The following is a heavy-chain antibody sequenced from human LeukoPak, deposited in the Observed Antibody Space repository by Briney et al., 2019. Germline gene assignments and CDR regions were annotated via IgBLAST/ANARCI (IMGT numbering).Heavy chain of an antibody. CDR3: AKRVPYSSSSVYFDY. D-gene: IGHD6-6*01. J-gene: IGHJ4*02. CDR1: GFTFSTYG. V-gene: IGHV3-23*01. CDR2: ISDDGRNT. Sequence: GGSLRLSCTASGFTFSTYGMNRVRQAPGKGLEWVSSISDDGRNTYYTDSVKGRFTVSRDNSKNTLYLQMNGLRADDTAVYYCAKRVPYSSSSVYFDYWGQGILVTVSS.